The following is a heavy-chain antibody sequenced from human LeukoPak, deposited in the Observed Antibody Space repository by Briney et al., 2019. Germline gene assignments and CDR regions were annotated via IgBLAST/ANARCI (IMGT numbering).Heavy chain of an antibody. D-gene: IGHD2-15*01. CDR1: GGTFSSYA. J-gene: IGHJ6*02. Sequence: GASVTVSCTASGGTFSSYAISWVRQAPGQGLEWMGGIIPIFGTANYAQKFQGRVTITADEPTSTAYMELSSLRSEDTAVYYCASLIVATISPYYYGMDVWGQGTTVTVSS. CDR2: IIPIFGTA. CDR3: ASLIVATISPYYYGMDV. V-gene: IGHV1-69*13.